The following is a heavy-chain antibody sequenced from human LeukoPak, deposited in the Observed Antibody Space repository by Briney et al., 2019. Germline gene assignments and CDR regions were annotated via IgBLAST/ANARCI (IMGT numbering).Heavy chain of an antibody. CDR2: IIPIFGTA. V-gene: IGHV1-69*13. J-gene: IGHJ4*02. Sequence: ASVKVSCKASGGTFSSYAISWVQQAPGQGLEWMGGIIPIFGTANYAQKFQGRVTITADESTSTAYMELSSLRSEDTAVYYCASLSLVGATPKFDYWGQGTLVTVSS. D-gene: IGHD1-26*01. CDR1: GGTFSSYA. CDR3: ASLSLVGATPKFDY.